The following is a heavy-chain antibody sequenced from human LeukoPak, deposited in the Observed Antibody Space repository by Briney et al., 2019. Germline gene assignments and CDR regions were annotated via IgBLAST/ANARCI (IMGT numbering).Heavy chain of an antibody. J-gene: IGHJ4*02. Sequence: PSETLSLTCTVSGGSISSYYWSWIRQPPGKGLEWIGYIYYSGSTNYNPSLKSRVTISVDTSKNQFSLKLSSVTAADTAVYYCASGYYYGSYFDYWGQGTLVTVSS. D-gene: IGHD3-10*01. V-gene: IGHV4-59*01. CDR1: GGSISSYY. CDR2: IYYSGST. CDR3: ASGYYYGSYFDY.